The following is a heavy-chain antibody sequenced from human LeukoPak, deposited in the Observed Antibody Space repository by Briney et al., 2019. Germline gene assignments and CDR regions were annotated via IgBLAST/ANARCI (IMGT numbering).Heavy chain of an antibody. J-gene: IGHJ3*02. CDR3: ARDWMIAFDI. CDR1: GFTFSSYS. CDR2: ISSSRSYI. Sequence: GGSLRLSCAASGFTFSSYSMNWVRQAPGKGLEWVSSISSSRSYIYYADSVKGRFTISRDNAKNSLYLQMNSLRAEDTAVYYCARDWMIAFDIWGQGTMVTVSS. D-gene: IGHD3-22*01. V-gene: IGHV3-21*01.